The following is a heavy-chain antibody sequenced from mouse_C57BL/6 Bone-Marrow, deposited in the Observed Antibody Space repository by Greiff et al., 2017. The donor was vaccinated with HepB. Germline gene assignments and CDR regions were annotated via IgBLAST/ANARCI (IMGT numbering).Heavy chain of an antibody. J-gene: IGHJ3*01. CDR2: IWGVGST. D-gene: IGHD5-1*01. CDR3: ASDGRYLGFAY. Sequence: VKVVESGPGLVAPSQSLSITCTVSGFSLTSYGVDWVRQSPGKGLEWLGVIWGVGSTNYNSALKSRLSISKDNSKSQVFLKMNSLQTDDTAMYYCASDGRYLGFAYWGQGTLVTVSA. V-gene: IGHV2-6*01. CDR1: GFSLTSYG.